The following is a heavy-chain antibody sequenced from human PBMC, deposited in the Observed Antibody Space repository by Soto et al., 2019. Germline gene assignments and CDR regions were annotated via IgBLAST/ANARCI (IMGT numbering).Heavy chain of an antibody. D-gene: IGHD5-18*01. V-gene: IGHV4-59*01. Sequence: PSETLSLTCTVSGGSISSYYWSWIRQPPGKGLEWIGYIYYSGSTNYNPSLKSRVTISVDTSKNQFSLKLSSVTAADTAVYYCAREAPYGYPYGMDVWGQGITVTVSS. CDR1: GGSISSYY. CDR3: AREAPYGYPYGMDV. CDR2: IYYSGST. J-gene: IGHJ6*02.